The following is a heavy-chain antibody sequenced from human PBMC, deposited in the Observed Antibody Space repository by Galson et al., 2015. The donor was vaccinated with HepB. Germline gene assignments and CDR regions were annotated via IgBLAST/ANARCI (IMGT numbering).Heavy chain of an antibody. V-gene: IGHV1-18*04. CDR2: ISINSGNT. CDR3: ARDRFHSLDY. Sequence: SVKVSCKASGYTFTTNGINWVRQAPGHGLEWLGWISINSGNTKYAQRLQGRVTLTKDTSTDTAYMELRGLTSDDAALYYCARDRFHSLDYWGQGTLVTVSS. J-gene: IGHJ4*02. CDR1: GYTFTTNG.